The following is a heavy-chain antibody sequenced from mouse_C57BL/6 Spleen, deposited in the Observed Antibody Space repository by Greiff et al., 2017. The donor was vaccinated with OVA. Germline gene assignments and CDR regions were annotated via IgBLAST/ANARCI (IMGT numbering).Heavy chain of an antibody. CDR3: ASYYGSSYDAMDY. J-gene: IGHJ4*01. CDR2: ISSGGSYT. Sequence: DVQLQESGGDLVKPGGSLKLSCAASGFTFSSYGMSWVRQTPDKRLEWVATISSGGSYTYYPDSVKGRFTISRDNAKNTLYLQMSSLKSEDTAMYYCASYYGSSYDAMDYWGQGTSVTVSS. D-gene: IGHD1-1*01. V-gene: IGHV5-6*01. CDR1: GFTFSSYG.